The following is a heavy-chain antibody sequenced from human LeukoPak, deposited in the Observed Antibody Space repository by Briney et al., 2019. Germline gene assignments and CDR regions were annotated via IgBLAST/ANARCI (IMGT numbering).Heavy chain of an antibody. V-gene: IGHV3-21*01. J-gene: IGHJ3*02. D-gene: IGHD6-19*01. CDR1: EFTFSSYS. Sequence: PGGSLRLSCAASEFTFSSYSMNWVRQAPGKGLEWVSSISSSSSYIYYADSVKGRFTISRDNAKNSLYLQMNSLRAEDTAVYYCARDVAGYSSGWYGVDAFGIWGQGTMVTVSS. CDR2: ISSSSSYI. CDR3: ARDVAGYSSGWYGVDAFGI.